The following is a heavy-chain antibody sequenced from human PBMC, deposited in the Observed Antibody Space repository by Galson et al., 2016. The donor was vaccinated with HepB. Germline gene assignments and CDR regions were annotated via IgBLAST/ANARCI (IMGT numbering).Heavy chain of an antibody. CDR3: ARHPPGGSNGWYGGFDY. Sequence: QSGAEVKKPGKALKISCKGSGYNFRNYWIAWVRQMPGKGLEWMGIIFPDDSDTRYSPSFQGQVTISADKSINTAYLQWSSLKASDTAMYYCARHPPGGSNGWYGGFDYWGQGTLVTVSS. V-gene: IGHV5-51*01. J-gene: IGHJ4*02. CDR2: IFPDDSDT. D-gene: IGHD6-19*01. CDR1: GYNFRNYW.